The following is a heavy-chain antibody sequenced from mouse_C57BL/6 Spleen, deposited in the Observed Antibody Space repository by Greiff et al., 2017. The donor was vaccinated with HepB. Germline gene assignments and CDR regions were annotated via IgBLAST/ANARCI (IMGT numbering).Heavy chain of an antibody. V-gene: IGHV1-19*01. D-gene: IGHD1-1*01. CDR1: GYTFTDYY. J-gene: IGHJ4*01. Sequence: VQLQQSGPVLVKPGASVKMSCKASGYTFTDYYMNWVKQSHGKSLEWIGVINPYNGGTSYNQKFKGKATLTVDKSSSTAYMELNSLTSEDSAVYYCARGAYYYGSSYRAMDYWGQGTSVTVSS. CDR3: ARGAYYYGSSYRAMDY. CDR2: INPYNGGT.